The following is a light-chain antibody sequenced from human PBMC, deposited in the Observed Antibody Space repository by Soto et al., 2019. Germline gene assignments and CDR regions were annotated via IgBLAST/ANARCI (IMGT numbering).Light chain of an antibody. CDR1: SSDVGGYNY. CDR3: SSFASSIPLV. CDR2: DVT. Sequence: QSGLTQPASVSGSPGQSITISCTGTSSDVGGYNYVSWYQQHPGKAPKLLICDVTNRPSGVSNRFSGSKSGNTASLTISGLQTEDEADYYCSSFASSIPLVFGGGTKVTVL. V-gene: IGLV2-14*03. J-gene: IGLJ2*01.